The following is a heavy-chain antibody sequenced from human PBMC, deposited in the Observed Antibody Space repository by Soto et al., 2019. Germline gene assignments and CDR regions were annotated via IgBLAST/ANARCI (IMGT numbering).Heavy chain of an antibody. CDR3: ARTVAVAGGDPAGGERNGSMDV. CDR1: GGSISSSSYY. J-gene: IGHJ6*02. Sequence: SETLSITCTVSGGSISSSSYYWGWIRQPPGKGLEWIGSIYYSGSTYYNPSLKSRVTISVDTSKNQFSLKLSSVTAADTAVYYCARTVAVAGGDPAGGERNGSMDVWGQGTTVTVS. CDR2: IYYSGST. D-gene: IGHD6-19*01. V-gene: IGHV4-39*01.